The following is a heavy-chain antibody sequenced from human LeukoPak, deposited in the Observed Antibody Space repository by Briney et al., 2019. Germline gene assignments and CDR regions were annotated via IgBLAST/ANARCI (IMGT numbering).Heavy chain of an antibody. D-gene: IGHD6-13*01. J-gene: IGHJ4*02. CDR1: GFIFSDYY. CDR3: ARDLVAAGKID. V-gene: IGHV3-11*06. Sequence: GGSLRLSCAASGFIFSDYYMSWIRQAPGKGLEWVSYISSSSSYTNYADSVKGRFTICRDNAKNSLYLQMNSLRAEDSAVYYCARDLVAAGKIDWGQGTLVTVSS. CDR2: ISSSSSYT.